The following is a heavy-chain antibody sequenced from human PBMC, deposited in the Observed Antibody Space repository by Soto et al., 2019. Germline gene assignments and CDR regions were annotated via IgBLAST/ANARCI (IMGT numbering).Heavy chain of an antibody. CDR1: GGSISSYY. D-gene: IGHD6-13*01. CDR3: ARQYSSSWYKWFDP. Sequence: SETLSLTCTVSGGSISSYYWSWIRQPPGKGLEWIGYIYYSGSTNYNPSLKSRVTISVDTSKNQFSLKLSSVTAAATAVYYCARQYSSSWYKWFDPWGQGTLVTVSS. J-gene: IGHJ5*02. CDR2: IYYSGST. V-gene: IGHV4-59*08.